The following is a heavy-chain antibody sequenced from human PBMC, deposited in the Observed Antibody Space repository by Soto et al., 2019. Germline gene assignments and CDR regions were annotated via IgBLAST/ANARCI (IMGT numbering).Heavy chain of an antibody. CDR1: GGSISSSNW. D-gene: IGHD5-18*01. J-gene: IGHJ4*02. Sequence: QGQLQESGPGLVKPSGTLSLTCAVSGGSISSSNWWSWVRQPPGKGLEWIGEIYHSGSTNYNPSLKSRFTIAVDNSKNQFSLKLSSVTAADTAVYYCARLDTDMNFDYWGQVTLVTVSS. CDR3: ARLDTDMNFDY. CDR2: IYHSGST. V-gene: IGHV4-4*02.